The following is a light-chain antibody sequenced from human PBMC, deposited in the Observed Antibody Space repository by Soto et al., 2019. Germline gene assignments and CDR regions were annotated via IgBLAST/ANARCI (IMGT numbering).Light chain of an antibody. CDR2: DDN. Sequence: QSALTQPASVSGSPGQSITISCTGTRSDIGTYNFVSWYQQYPGKAPKLLIYDDNKRPSGVSNRFSGSKSGNTASLTISGLQPEDEADYYCCSDSGSGTDDNYVFGTGTKLTVL. CDR3: CSDSGSGTDDNYV. V-gene: IGLV2-23*01. CDR1: RSDIGTYNF. J-gene: IGLJ1*01.